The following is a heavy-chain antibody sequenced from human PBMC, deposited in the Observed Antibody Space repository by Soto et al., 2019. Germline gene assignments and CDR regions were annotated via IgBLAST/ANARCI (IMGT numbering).Heavy chain of an antibody. Sequence: GGSLRLSCAASGFTFSSYGMHWVRQAPGKGLEWVAVIWYDGSNKYYADSVKGRFTISRDNSKNTLYLQMNSLRAEDTAVYYCARDFNVETHVDTAMDTYNWFDPWGQGTLVTVSS. CDR3: ARDFNVETHVDTAMDTYNWFDP. CDR1: GFTFSSYG. V-gene: IGHV3-33*01. D-gene: IGHD5-18*01. CDR2: IWYDGSNK. J-gene: IGHJ5*02.